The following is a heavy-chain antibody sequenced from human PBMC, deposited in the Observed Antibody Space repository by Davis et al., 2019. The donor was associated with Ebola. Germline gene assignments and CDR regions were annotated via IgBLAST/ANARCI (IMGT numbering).Heavy chain of an antibody. D-gene: IGHD5-24*01. CDR2: IFPGDSDT. J-gene: IGHJ4*02. CDR3: ARGTNAYNPGGYFDS. V-gene: IGHV5-51*01. CDR1: GYSFTSYW. Sequence: KVSCKASGYSFTSYWIVWVRQMPGKGLECMGIIFPGDSDTRYSPSFQGQVTISADKSISTAYLQWSSLKASDTAIYYCARGTNAYNPGGYFDSWGQGTLVTVSS.